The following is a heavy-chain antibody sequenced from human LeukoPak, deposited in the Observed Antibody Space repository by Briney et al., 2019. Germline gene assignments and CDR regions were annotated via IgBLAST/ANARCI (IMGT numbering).Heavy chain of an antibody. Sequence: GGSLRLSCAASGFTFSRYEMNWVRQAPGKGLEWVSYVSRSGDTIYFADSVKGRITISRDNAKNSLYLQMSSLRAEDTAVYYCARDHSNSWYPYYYYGMDVWGQGTTVTVSS. V-gene: IGHV3-48*03. CDR2: VSRSGDTI. J-gene: IGHJ6*02. D-gene: IGHD6-13*01. CDR3: ARDHSNSWYPYYYYGMDV. CDR1: GFTFSRYE.